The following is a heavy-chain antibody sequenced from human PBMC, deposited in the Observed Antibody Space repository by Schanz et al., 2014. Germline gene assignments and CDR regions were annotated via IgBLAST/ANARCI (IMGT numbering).Heavy chain of an antibody. V-gene: IGHV1-69*08. CDR3: AREVGLYDRGWFDP. D-gene: IGHD3-22*01. J-gene: IGHJ5*02. CDR1: GGTFSSDT. CDR2: IVPIAGIT. Sequence: QVHLVQSGAEVKKPGPSVKVSCTASGGTFSSDTFSWVRQAPGQGLEWMGRIVPIAGITNYAQRFQGRVTITADKSSDTAYMELSSLRSEDTAVYYCAREVGLYDRGWFDPWGQGTLVTVSS.